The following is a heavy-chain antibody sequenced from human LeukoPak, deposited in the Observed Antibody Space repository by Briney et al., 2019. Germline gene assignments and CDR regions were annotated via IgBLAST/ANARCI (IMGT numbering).Heavy chain of an antibody. V-gene: IGHV3-33*08. D-gene: IGHD2-21*02. J-gene: IGHJ4*02. CDR1: GFTFSSYA. CDR2: IWYDGSNK. CDR3: ARDPLAYCGGDCYPDY. Sequence: GGSLRLSCAASGFTFSSYAMHWVRQAPGKGLEWVAVIWYDGSNKYYADSVKGRFTISRDNSKNTLYLQMNSLRAEDTAVYYCARDPLAYCGGDCYPDYWGQGTLVTVSS.